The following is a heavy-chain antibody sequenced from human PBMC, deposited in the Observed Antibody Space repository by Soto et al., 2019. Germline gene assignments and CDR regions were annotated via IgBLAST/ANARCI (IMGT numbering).Heavy chain of an antibody. V-gene: IGHV4-34*01. D-gene: IGHD3-3*01. CDR3: ARSSWSGYYRGPHFFDY. Sequence: SETLSLTCAVYGESFSDYYWSWMRQPPGKGLEWIGEINHSGSSNYNPSLKSRVTISADTSKNQFSLKLSSVTAADTAVYYCARSSWSGYYRGPHFFDYWGQGTLVTVSS. CDR1: GESFSDYY. CDR2: INHSGSS. J-gene: IGHJ4*02.